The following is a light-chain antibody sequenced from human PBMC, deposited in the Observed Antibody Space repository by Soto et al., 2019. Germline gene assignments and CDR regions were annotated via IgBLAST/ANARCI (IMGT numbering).Light chain of an antibody. CDR3: QQRGTWPPT. J-gene: IGKJ5*01. V-gene: IGKV3-11*01. CDR1: QSVDTY. Sequence: VLTQSPATLSLSPGESVTLSCTTNQSVDTYFAWYQQKRGRPPRLLIYDASNRAIGIPARFSGRGSETDFSLTISSLEPEDFAVYYCQQRGTWPPTFGRGTRLEI. CDR2: DAS.